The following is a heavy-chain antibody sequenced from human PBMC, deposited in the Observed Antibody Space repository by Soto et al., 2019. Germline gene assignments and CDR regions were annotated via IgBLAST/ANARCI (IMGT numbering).Heavy chain of an antibody. CDR3: AKDRDLNY. J-gene: IGHJ4*02. CDR2: ISYDGSNK. V-gene: IGHV3-30*18. Sequence: LRLSCAASGFTFSSYGMHWVRQAPGKGLEWVAVISYDGSNKYYADSVKGRFTISRDNSKNTLYLQMNSLRAEDTAVYYCAKDRDLNYWGQGTLVTVSS. CDR1: GFTFSSYG.